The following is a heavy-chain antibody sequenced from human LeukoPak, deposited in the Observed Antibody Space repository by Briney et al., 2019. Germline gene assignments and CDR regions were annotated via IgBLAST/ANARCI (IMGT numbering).Heavy chain of an antibody. J-gene: IGHJ4*02. CDR1: GFTFSSYA. CDR3: ARDHVRATVTHPGV. Sequence: GGSLRLSCAASGFTFSSYAMHWVRQAPGKGLEWVAVISYDGSNKYYADSVKGRFTISRDNSKNTLYLQMNSLRAEDTAVYYCARDHVRATVTHPGVWGRGTLVTVSS. CDR2: ISYDGSNK. D-gene: IGHD4-11*01. V-gene: IGHV3-30-3*01.